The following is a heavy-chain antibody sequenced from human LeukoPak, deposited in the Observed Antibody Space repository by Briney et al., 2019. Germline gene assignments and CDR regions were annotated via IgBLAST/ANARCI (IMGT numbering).Heavy chain of an antibody. D-gene: IGHD2-21*01. CDR2: INHSGST. CDR3: ARGPSSILWQHAFDI. J-gene: IGHJ3*02. Sequence: PSETLSLTCAVYGGSFSGYYWSWIRQPPGKGLEWIGEINHSGSTNYNPSLKSRVTISVDTSKNQFSLKLSSVTAADTAVYYCARGPSSILWQHAFDIWGQGTMVTVSS. V-gene: IGHV4-34*01. CDR1: GGSFSGYY.